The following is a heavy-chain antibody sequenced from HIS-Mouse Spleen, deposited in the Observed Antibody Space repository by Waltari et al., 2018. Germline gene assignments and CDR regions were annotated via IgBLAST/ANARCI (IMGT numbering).Heavy chain of an antibody. CDR1: GFPLSPSGMC. Sequence: QVTLRESGPALVKPTQTLTLTCTFSGFPLSPSGMCVSWIAQSPGQALEWLARIDWDDDKYYSTSLKTRLTISKDTSKNQVVLTMTNMDPVDTATYYCARIAEGYSSGWYAFDYWGQGTLVTVSS. CDR2: IDWDDDK. CDR3: ARIAEGYSSGWYAFDY. D-gene: IGHD6-19*01. J-gene: IGHJ4*02. V-gene: IGHV2-70*15.